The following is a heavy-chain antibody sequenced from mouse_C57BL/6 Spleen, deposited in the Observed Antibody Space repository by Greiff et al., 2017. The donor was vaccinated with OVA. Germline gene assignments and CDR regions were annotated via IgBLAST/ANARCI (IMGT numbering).Heavy chain of an antibody. J-gene: IGHJ4*01. CDR3: ARNDYDVGMDY. CDR2: IDPSDSYT. D-gene: IGHD2-4*01. Sequence: VQLQQPGAELVRPGTSVKLSCKASGYTFTSYWMHWVKPRPGQGLEWIGVIDPSDSYTNYNQKFKGKATLTVDTSSSTAYMQLSSLTSEDSAVYYCARNDYDVGMDYWGQGTSVTVSS. V-gene: IGHV1-59*01. CDR1: GYTFTSYW.